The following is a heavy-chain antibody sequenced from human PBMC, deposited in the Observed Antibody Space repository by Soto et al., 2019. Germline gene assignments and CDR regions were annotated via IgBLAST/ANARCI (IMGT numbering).Heavy chain of an antibody. V-gene: IGHV4-39*01. J-gene: IGHJ4*02. Sequence: SETLSLTCTVSGGSISSSSYYWGWIRQPPGKGLEWIGSIYYSGSTYYNPSLKSRVTISVDTSKNQFSLKLSSVTAADTAVYYCATSQKGYNWSYFDHWGQGALVTVSS. CDR2: IYYSGST. D-gene: IGHD1-20*01. CDR3: ATSQKGYNWSYFDH. CDR1: GGSISSSSYY.